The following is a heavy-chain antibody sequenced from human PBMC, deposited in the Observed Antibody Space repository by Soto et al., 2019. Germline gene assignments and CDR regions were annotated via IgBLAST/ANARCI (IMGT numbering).Heavy chain of an antibody. V-gene: IGHV4-4*02. D-gene: IGHD6-6*01. J-gene: IGHJ4*02. CDR2: IYHSGTT. CDR1: GDSISSNNW. Sequence: QVQLQESGPGLVKPSGTLSLTCAVSGDSISSNNWWHWVLQPPGKGLEWIGEIYHSGTTNYNPSRKSRVTISVDKSKNQISLTLNSVTAADTAVYYGARGVYSSSSDWGQGPLVTVSS. CDR3: ARGVYSSSSD.